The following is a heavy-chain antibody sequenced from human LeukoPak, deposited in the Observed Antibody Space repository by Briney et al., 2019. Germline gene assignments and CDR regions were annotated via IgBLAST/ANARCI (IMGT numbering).Heavy chain of an antibody. Sequence: SQTISLTCAISGDSVSSNSAAWNWLRQSPSRGLEWLGRRYYRSKWYNDYAVSMKSRITINPDTSKDQFSLQLNSVTPEDTAVYYCARDAGSGWSSFDYWGQGTLVTVSS. CDR3: ARDAGSGWSSFDY. V-gene: IGHV6-1*01. D-gene: IGHD6-19*01. CDR1: GDSVSSNSAA. J-gene: IGHJ4*02. CDR2: RYYRSKWYN.